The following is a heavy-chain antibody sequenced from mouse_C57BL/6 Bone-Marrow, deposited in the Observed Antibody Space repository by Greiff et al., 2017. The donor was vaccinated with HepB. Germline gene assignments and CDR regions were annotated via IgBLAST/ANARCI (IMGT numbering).Heavy chain of an antibody. Sequence: QVQLKQPGAELVKPGASVKLSCKASGYTFTSYWMQWVKQRPGQGLEWIGMIHPNSGSTNYNEKFKSKATLTVDKSTSTAYMQLSSLTSEDSAVYYCARPGSWFAYWGQGTLVTVSA. CDR1: GYTFTSYW. CDR2: IHPNSGST. V-gene: IGHV1-64*01. J-gene: IGHJ3*01. CDR3: ARPGSWFAY.